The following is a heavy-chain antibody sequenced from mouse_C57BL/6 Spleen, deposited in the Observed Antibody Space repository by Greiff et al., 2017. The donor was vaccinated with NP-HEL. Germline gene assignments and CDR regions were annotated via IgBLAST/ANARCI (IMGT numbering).Heavy chain of an antibody. V-gene: IGHV5-4*01. CDR3: ARDEDYDEAY. J-gene: IGHJ3*01. D-gene: IGHD2-4*01. CDR2: ISDGGSYT. Sequence: EVKLMESGGGLVKPGGSLKLSCAASGFTFSSYAMSWVRQTPEKRLEWVATISDGGSYTYYPDNVKGRFTISRDNAKNNLYLQMSHLKSEDTAMYYCARDEDYDEAYWGQGTLVTVSA. CDR1: GFTFSSYA.